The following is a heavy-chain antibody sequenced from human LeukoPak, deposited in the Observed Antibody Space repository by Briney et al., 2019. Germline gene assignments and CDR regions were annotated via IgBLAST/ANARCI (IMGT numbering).Heavy chain of an antibody. Sequence: GASVKVSCKASGYTFTSYGISWVRQAPGQRLEWMGWISAYNGNTNYAQKLQGRVTMTTDTSTSTAYMELRSLRSDDTAVYYCARLAVAGQREYYFDYWGQGTLVTVSS. D-gene: IGHD6-19*01. CDR3: ARLAVAGQREYYFDY. CDR2: ISAYNGNT. CDR1: GYTFTSYG. J-gene: IGHJ4*02. V-gene: IGHV1-18*01.